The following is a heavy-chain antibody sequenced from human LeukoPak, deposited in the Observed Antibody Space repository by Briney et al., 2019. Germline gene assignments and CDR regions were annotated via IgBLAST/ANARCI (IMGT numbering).Heavy chain of an antibody. CDR2: IKSKTDGGTT. D-gene: IGHD1-20*01. J-gene: IGHJ4*02. CDR1: GFTFSSYW. CDR3: TPVVGIPGTTDRDY. Sequence: GGSLRLSCAASGFTFSSYWMSWVRQAPGKGLEWVGRIKSKTDGGTTDYGAPVKGRFTISRDDSKNTLYLQMNSLRTEDTAVYYCTPVVGIPGTTDRDYWGQGSLVTVSS. V-gene: IGHV3-15*01.